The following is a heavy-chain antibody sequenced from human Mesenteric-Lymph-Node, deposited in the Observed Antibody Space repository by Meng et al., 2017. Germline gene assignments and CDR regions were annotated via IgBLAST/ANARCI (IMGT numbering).Heavy chain of an antibody. D-gene: IGHD6-13*01. J-gene: IGHJ4*02. V-gene: IGHV3-74*01. Sequence: GESLKISCAASGFTFSSYWMHWVRQAPGKGLVWVSRINSDGSSTSYADSVKGRFTISRDNAKNTLYLQMNSLRAEDTAVYYCARDREPQQLDPNGLDYWGQGTLVTVSS. CDR2: INSDGSST. CDR1: GFTFSSYW. CDR3: ARDREPQQLDPNGLDY.